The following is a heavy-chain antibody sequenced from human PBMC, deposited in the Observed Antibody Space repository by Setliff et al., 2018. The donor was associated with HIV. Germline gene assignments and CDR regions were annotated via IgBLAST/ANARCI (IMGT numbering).Heavy chain of an antibody. CDR2: ISGSGDSA. CDR1: GFNFRTYA. CDR3: ASIELAAMVPVDY. D-gene: IGHD5-18*01. Sequence: PGGSLRLSCAVSGFNFRTYAMSWVRQAPGKGLDWVSVISGSGDSAYYADSVKGRFTISRDDSKNMLFLQMNSLRAEDTAVYYCASIELAAMVPVDYWGQGTLVTVSS. V-gene: IGHV3-23*01. J-gene: IGHJ4*02.